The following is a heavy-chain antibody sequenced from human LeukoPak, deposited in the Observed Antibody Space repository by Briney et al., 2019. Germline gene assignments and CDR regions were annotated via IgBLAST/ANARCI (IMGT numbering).Heavy chain of an antibody. D-gene: IGHD5-18*01. CDR2: IIPMFGSP. Sequence: SVKVSCRASGSTFSSYAISWVRQAPGQGLEWMGGIIPMFGSPNYAQKFQGRVTITAESSTTTVHLELSSLRPEDTAVYYCARGEGSALQRVIHDFYYYMDVWGKGTPVTISS. J-gene: IGHJ6*03. CDR1: GSTFSSYA. V-gene: IGHV1-69*13. CDR3: ARGEGSALQRVIHDFYYYMDV.